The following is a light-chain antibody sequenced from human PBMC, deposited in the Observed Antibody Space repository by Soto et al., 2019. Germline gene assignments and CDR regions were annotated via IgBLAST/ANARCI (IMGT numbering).Light chain of an antibody. CDR2: AAS. Sequence: DIQMTQSPSSLSASVGDRVTITCRASQSISIYLNWYQQKSGKAPKLLIYAASTLQSGVPSRFSGSGSGTDFTLTNSSLQPEDFATYYCQQSYSTLVYTFGQGTKLEIK. V-gene: IGKV1-39*01. CDR1: QSISIY. J-gene: IGKJ2*01. CDR3: QQSYSTLVYT.